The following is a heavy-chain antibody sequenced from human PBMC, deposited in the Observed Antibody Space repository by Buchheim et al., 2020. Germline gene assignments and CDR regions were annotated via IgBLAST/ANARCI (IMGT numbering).Heavy chain of an antibody. CDR1: GFTFSSYG. J-gene: IGHJ4*02. D-gene: IGHD2-15*01. V-gene: IGHV3-30*18. Sequence: QVQLVESGGGVVQPGRSLRLSCAASGFTFSSYGMHWVRQAPGKGLEWVAVISYDGSNKYYADSVKGRFTISRDNSKNTLYLQMNSLRAEDTAVYYCAKDDGLGYCSGGSCQTPIGWLDYWGQGTL. CDR2: ISYDGSNK. CDR3: AKDDGLGYCSGGSCQTPIGWLDY.